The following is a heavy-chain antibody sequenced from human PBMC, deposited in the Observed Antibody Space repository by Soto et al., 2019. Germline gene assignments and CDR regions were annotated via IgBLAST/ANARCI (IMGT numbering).Heavy chain of an antibody. D-gene: IGHD2-2*01. CDR1: GFPFRNCA. CDR2: ISNSGST. Sequence: GGSLRLSCAASGFPFRNCAMNWVRQAPGRGLEWVSTISNSGSTYYADAVKGRFTISRDISKNTLYLQMSSLRADDTALYYCAKDREGYCSSTSCLYYFDSWGQGTQVTVSS. V-gene: IGHV3-23*01. CDR3: AKDREGYCSSTSCLYYFDS. J-gene: IGHJ4*02.